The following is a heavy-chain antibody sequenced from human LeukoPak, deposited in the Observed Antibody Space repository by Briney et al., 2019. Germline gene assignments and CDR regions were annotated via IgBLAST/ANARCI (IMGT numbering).Heavy chain of an antibody. CDR2: IIPIFGTA. D-gene: IGHD3-10*01. Sequence: SVKVSCKASGGTFSSYAISWVRQAPGQGLEWMGGIIPIFGTANYAQKFQGRVTITADESTSTAYMELSSLRSEDTAVYYCARVGRVSYYYYYMDVWGKGTTVTISS. CDR3: ARVGRVSYYYYYMDV. V-gene: IGHV1-69*13. CDR1: GGTFSSYA. J-gene: IGHJ6*03.